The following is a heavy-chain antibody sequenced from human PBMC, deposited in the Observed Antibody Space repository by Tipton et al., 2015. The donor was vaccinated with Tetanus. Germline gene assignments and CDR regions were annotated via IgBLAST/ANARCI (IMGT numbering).Heavy chain of an antibody. D-gene: IGHD2-21*02. CDR2: ISGNGGST. CDR3: ARDLFRDHWIDH. CDR1: GFTFSSYA. Sequence: SLRLSCVASGFTFSSYAMGWVRQAPGKGLEWVSFISGNGGSTHYPDSVKGRFTISRDNSKNKLYLQMNSLRAEDTAVYYCARDLFRDHWIDHWGQGILVTVSS. V-gene: IGHV3-23*01. J-gene: IGHJ5*02.